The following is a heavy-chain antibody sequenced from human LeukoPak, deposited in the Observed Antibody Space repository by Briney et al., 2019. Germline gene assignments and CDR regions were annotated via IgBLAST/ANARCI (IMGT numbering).Heavy chain of an antibody. CDR2: IYYSGST. J-gene: IGHJ4*02. Sequence: SETLSLTCAVSGGSISSYYWSWIRQPPGKGLEWIGYIYYSGSTNYNPSLKSRVTISVDTSKNQFSLKLSSVTAADTAVYYCARVNFPYYYDSSGYYYFDYWGQGTLVTVSS. D-gene: IGHD3-22*01. CDR1: GGSISSYY. V-gene: IGHV4-59*01. CDR3: ARVNFPYYYDSSGYYYFDY.